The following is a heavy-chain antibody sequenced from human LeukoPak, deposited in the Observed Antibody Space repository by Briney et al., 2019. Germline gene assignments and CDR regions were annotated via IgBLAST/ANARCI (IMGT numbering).Heavy chain of an antibody. CDR1: GGTLSSYA. CDR3: ARDPALEGTEDYRDFGGVESVDAFDV. CDR2: VVPMFDVR. J-gene: IGHJ3*01. Sequence: SVKVSCKASGGTLSSYALSWMRQAPGQGLEWMGRVVPMFDVRDYAEKFQGRITLTADTSTGMAYMELSSLTSDDTAVYYCARDPALEGTEDYRDFGGVESVDAFDVWGQGTMVTVFS. D-gene: IGHD4-23*01. V-gene: IGHV1-69*17.